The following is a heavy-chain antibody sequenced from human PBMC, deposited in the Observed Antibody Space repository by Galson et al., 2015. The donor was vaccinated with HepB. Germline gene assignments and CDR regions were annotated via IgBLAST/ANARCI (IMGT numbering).Heavy chain of an antibody. CDR3: ARDYYDSSGPPAEYFQH. CDR1: GYTFTGYF. J-gene: IGHJ1*01. CDR2: VNPNRGGT. V-gene: IGHV1-2*02. Sequence: SVKVSCKASGYTFTGYFIHWVRQAPGQGLEWMGWVNPNRGGTNYARKFQGRVTMTSDTSISTAYMELSRLISDDTAVYYCARDYYDSSGPPAEYFQHWGQGTLVTVSS. D-gene: IGHD3-22*01.